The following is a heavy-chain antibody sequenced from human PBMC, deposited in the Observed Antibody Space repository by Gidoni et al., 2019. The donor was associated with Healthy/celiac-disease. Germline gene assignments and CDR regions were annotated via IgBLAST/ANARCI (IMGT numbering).Heavy chain of an antibody. D-gene: IGHD2-8*02. CDR3: ARIPGYYRWAFDI. Sequence: EVQLVQSGAEVKKPGEALRISCKGSGYSFTSYWISWVRQMPGKGLEWMGRIDPSDSYTNYSPSFQGHVTISADKSISTAYRQWSSLKASDTAMYYCARIPGYYRWAFDIWGQGTMVTVSS. J-gene: IGHJ3*02. V-gene: IGHV5-10-1*03. CDR1: GYSFTSYW. CDR2: IDPSDSYT.